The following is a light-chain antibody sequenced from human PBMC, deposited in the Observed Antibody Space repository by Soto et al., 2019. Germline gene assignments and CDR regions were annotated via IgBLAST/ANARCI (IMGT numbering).Light chain of an antibody. CDR3: SSYAGSNYFV. CDR2: EVS. CDR1: SSDVGAYNY. V-gene: IGLV2-8*01. Sequence: QSVLTQPPSASGSPGQSVTISCTGTSSDVGAYNYVSWYQQHPGKAPKLMIFEVSKRPSGVPDRFSGSKSGNTASLTVSGLQAEDEADYYCSSYAGSNYFVFGGGTKVTVL. J-gene: IGLJ2*01.